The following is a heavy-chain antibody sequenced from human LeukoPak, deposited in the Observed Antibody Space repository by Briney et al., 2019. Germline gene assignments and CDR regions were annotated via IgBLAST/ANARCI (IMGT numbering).Heavy chain of an antibody. D-gene: IGHD3-22*01. Sequence: SETLSLTCAVYGGSFSGYYWSWIRQPPGKGLEWIGEISHSGTSNYNPSLKSRVTISVDTSKNQFSLRLTSVTAADTAVYYCARDYSDSSGYSPFQHWGQGTLVTVSS. V-gene: IGHV4-34*01. CDR2: ISHSGTS. CDR3: ARDYSDSSGYSPFQH. CDR1: GGSFSGYY. J-gene: IGHJ1*01.